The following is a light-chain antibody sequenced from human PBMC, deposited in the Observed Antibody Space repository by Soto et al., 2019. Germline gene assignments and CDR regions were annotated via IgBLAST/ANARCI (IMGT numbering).Light chain of an antibody. Sequence: QSALTQPPSASGSPGQSVTISCTGTSSDVGGYNFVSWYQQHPGKAPKFMIYEVSTRPSGVPDRFSGSKSGNTASLTVSGLQAEEEADYYCSSYAGGIKLVFGGGTKLTVL. V-gene: IGLV2-8*01. CDR1: SSDVGGYNF. J-gene: IGLJ3*02. CDR3: SSYAGGIKLV. CDR2: EVS.